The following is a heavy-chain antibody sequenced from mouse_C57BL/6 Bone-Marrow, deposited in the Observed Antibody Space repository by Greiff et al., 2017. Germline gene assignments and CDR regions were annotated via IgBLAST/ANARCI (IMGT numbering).Heavy chain of an antibody. CDR3: ARRGLRRGYAMDY. D-gene: IGHD2-4*01. Sequence: EVQRVESGGGLVQPGGSLKLSCAASGFTFSDYGMAWVRQAPRKGPEWVAFISNLAYSIYYADTVTGRFTISRENAENTLYLEMSSLRSEDTAMYYCARRGLRRGYAMDYWGQGTSVTVSS. CDR1: GFTFSDYG. CDR2: ISNLAYSI. J-gene: IGHJ4*01. V-gene: IGHV5-15*01.